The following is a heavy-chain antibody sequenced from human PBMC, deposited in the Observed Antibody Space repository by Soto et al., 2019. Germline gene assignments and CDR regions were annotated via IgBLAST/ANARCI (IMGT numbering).Heavy chain of an antibody. CDR1: GLSLSTSGVG. J-gene: IGHJ3*02. Sequence: SGPTLVNPTQTLTLTCTFSGLSLSTSGVGVGWIRQPPGKALEWLALIYWNDDKRYSPSLKSRLTITKDTSKNQVVLTMTNMDPVDTATYYCAHSSGSYFADAFDIWGQGTMVTVSS. CDR3: AHSSGSYFADAFDI. CDR2: IYWNDDK. V-gene: IGHV2-5*01. D-gene: IGHD3-10*01.